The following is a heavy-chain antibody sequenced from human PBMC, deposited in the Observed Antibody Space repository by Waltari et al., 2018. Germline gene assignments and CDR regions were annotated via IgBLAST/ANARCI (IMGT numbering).Heavy chain of an antibody. CDR1: GGSFSGYY. J-gene: IGHJ4*02. V-gene: IGHV4-34*01. CDR3: ARRRPLYAGGLYFDY. Sequence: QVQLQQWGAGLLKPSETLSLTCAVYGGSFSGYYWSWIRQPPGKGLEWIGEINHSGSTNYTPSLKSRVTISVDTSKNQFSLKLSSVTAADTAVYYCARRRPLYAGGLYFDYWGQGTLVTVSS. D-gene: IGHD2-15*01. CDR2: INHSGST.